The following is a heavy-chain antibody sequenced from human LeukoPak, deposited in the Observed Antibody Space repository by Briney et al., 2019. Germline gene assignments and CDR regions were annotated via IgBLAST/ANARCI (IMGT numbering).Heavy chain of an antibody. J-gene: IGHJ3*02. D-gene: IGHD2-21*02. Sequence: GGSLRLSCAASGFTFSTYAMSWVRQAPGKGLEWVSAISGSTGRTYYADSVKGRFTISRDNSKNTLYLQMNSLRAEDTAVYYCARDRPGVVVTAGEAFDIWGQGTMVTVSS. CDR3: ARDRPGVVVTAGEAFDI. V-gene: IGHV3-23*01. CDR2: ISGSTGRT. CDR1: GFTFSTYA.